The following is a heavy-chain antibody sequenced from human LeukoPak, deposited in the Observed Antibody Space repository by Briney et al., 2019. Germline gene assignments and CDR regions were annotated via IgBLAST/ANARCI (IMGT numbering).Heavy chain of an antibody. J-gene: IGHJ3*02. CDR2: IRADGSAI. V-gene: IGHV3-7*01. CDR3: ARDFNQDFDWLLGAFDI. Sequence: GGSLRLSCAASGFTFSNYYMSWVRQAPGKGLEWVANIRADGSAIFYVDSLKGRFTVSRDNTKNSLYPQMSSLRVEDTAVYYCARDFNQDFDWLLGAFDIWGQGTMVTVSS. D-gene: IGHD3-9*01. CDR1: GFTFSNYY.